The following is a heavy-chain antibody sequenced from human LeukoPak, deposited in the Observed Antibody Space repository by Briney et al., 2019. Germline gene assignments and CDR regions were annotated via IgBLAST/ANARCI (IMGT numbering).Heavy chain of an antibody. D-gene: IGHD5-18*01. J-gene: IGHJ4*02. Sequence: PSETLPLTCAVSGGSISSNNWWIWVRQSPEKGLEWIGEIYHDGSTNYNPSLKSRVTISMDKSKNQLSLELNFVTAADTAVYYCARDRGGYTYSHDYWGQGTLVTVSS. CDR1: GGSISSNNW. V-gene: IGHV4-4*02. CDR2: IYHDGST. CDR3: ARDRGGYTYSHDY.